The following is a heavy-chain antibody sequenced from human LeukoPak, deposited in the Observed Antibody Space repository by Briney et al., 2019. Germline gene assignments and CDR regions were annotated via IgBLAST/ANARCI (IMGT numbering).Heavy chain of an antibody. V-gene: IGHV3-53*01. CDR1: GFSVSSNY. CDR2: IYSAGDT. J-gene: IGHJ4*02. Sequence: GGSLRLSCAASGFSVSSNYMSWVRQAPGGGLEWVSLIYSAGDTFYSDSVKGRFTISRDSSKNTLYLQMNSLRTGDTAIYYCARDSNSFPNFFDFWGQGTLVTVSS. D-gene: IGHD2-21*01. CDR3: ARDSNSFPNFFDF.